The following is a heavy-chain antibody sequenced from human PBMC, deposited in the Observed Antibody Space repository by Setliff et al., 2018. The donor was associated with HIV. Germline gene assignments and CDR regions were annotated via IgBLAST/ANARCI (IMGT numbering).Heavy chain of an antibody. Sequence: SETLSLTCAVSGYSISSGYYWSWIRQPPGKGLEWIGYIYISGTTNYNPSLKNRVTMSLDTSKTQVSLRLTSVTAADTAVYYCARRSIVGVTRGFYYYGLDVWGQGTTVTVSS. V-gene: IGHV4-38-2*01. J-gene: IGHJ6*02. CDR1: GYSISSGYY. D-gene: IGHD1-26*01. CDR3: ARRSIVGVTRGFYYYGLDV. CDR2: IYISGTT.